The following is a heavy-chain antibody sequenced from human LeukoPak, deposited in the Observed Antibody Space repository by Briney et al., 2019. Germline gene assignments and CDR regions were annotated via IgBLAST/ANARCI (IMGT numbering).Heavy chain of an antibody. CDR2: IYTSGST. Sequence: SETLSLTCTVSGGSISSYYWCWIRQPAGKGLEWIGRIYTSGSTNYNPSLKSRVTMSVDTSKNQFSLKLSSVTAADTAVYYCARENYDILTGYPHFDYWGQGTLVTVSS. J-gene: IGHJ4*02. V-gene: IGHV4-4*07. D-gene: IGHD3-9*01. CDR1: GGSISSYY. CDR3: ARENYDILTGYPHFDY.